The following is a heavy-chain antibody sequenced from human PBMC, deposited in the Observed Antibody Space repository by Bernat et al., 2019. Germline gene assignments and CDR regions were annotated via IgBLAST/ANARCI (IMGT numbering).Heavy chain of an antibody. D-gene: IGHD3-10*01. J-gene: IGHJ6*03. Sequence: EEQLVESGGGLVKPGGSLRLSCAASRFALNTYSLNWVRQAPGKGLEWISYISTDSSFIDYADSVKGRFTISRDNAKNSRYLQMTSLREEDTATYYCARDSLQGKATIYMDVWGKGTTVTVSS. CDR2: ISTDSSFI. CDR3: ARDSLQGKATIYMDV. V-gene: IGHV3-21*05. CDR1: RFALNTYS.